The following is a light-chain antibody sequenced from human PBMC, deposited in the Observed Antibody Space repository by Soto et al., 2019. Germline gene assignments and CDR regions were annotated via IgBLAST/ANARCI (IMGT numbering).Light chain of an antibody. CDR2: DVN. V-gene: IGLV2-14*03. CDR1: SSDVGAYNF. Sequence: QSALTQPASVSGPPGQSIALSCTGTSSDVGAYNFVSWYQQHPGKAPKLILYDVNSRPSGVSNRFSGSKSGNTASLTISGLQAEDEADYYCSSYTSSSTEVFGTGTKVTVL. CDR3: SSYTSSSTEV. J-gene: IGLJ1*01.